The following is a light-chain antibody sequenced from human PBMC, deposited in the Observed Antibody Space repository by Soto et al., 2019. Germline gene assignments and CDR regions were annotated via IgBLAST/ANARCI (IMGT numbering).Light chain of an antibody. J-gene: IGKJ2*01. Sequence: DIVMTQSPDSLAVSLCERPTINCKSSQSVLFTSNNRNYIGWYQQKPGQSPTLLIYWASTRESGVPDRFSGSGSGTAFPIPITNVQAEDVAVYYCQQYYSIPHTFGQGPKLEIK. V-gene: IGKV4-1*01. CDR1: QSVLFTSNNRNY. CDR3: QQYYSIPHT. CDR2: WAS.